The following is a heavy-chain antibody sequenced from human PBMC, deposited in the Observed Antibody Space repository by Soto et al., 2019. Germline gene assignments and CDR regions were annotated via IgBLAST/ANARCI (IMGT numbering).Heavy chain of an antibody. CDR1: GFTFSSYS. J-gene: IGHJ4*01. CDR2: ISVSDVTT. Sequence: PGGSLRLSCAASGFTFSSYSITWVRQAPGKGLERVSAISVSDVTTYYVDSVKGRFTISRDNSKNTLYLQMNSLRVDDTAIYYCARVGPTSWTRFDYGGHGTVVTVSS. CDR3: ARVGPTSWTRFDY. D-gene: IGHD2-2*01. V-gene: IGHV3-23*01.